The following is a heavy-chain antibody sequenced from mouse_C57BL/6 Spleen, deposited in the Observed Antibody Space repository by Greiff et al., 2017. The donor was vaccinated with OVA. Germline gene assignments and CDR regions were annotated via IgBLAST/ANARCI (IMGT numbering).Heavy chain of an antibody. Sequence: QVQLQQPGAELVMPGASVKLSCKASGYTFTSYWMHWVKQRPGQGLEWIGEIDPSDSYTNYNQKFKGKSTLTVDKSSSTAYMQLSSLTSEDSAVYYCARYGSSSCDYWGQGTTLTVSS. CDR1: GYTFTSYW. CDR3: ARYGSSSCDY. V-gene: IGHV1-69*01. D-gene: IGHD1-1*01. CDR2: IDPSDSYT. J-gene: IGHJ2*01.